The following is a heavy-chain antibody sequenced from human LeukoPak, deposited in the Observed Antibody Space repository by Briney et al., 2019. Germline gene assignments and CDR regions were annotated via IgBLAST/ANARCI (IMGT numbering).Heavy chain of an antibody. CDR1: GGSIRSSSYY. Sequence: PSETLSLTCTVSGGSIRSSSYYWGWIRQPPGKGLEWIGSIYYSGSTYYNPSLKSRVTISVDTSKNQFSLKLSSVTAADTAVYYCARVGGDYWGQGTLVTVSS. J-gene: IGHJ4*02. CDR3: ARVGGDY. CDR2: IYYSGST. V-gene: IGHV4-39*07.